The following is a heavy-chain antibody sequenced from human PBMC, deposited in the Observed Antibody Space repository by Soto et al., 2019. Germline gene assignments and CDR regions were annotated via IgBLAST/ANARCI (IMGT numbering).Heavy chain of an antibody. V-gene: IGHV4-59*01. CDR3: ARGTKYVFDY. CDR2: IYYSGSN. Sequence: SETLSLTCTVSGGHISSYYWSWIRQPPGKGLEWIGYIYYSGSNNYNPSLKSRVTISVDTSKNQFSLKLSSVTAADTAVYYCARGTKYVFDYWGQGTLVNVS. J-gene: IGHJ4*02. CDR1: GGHISSYY. D-gene: IGHD2-8*01.